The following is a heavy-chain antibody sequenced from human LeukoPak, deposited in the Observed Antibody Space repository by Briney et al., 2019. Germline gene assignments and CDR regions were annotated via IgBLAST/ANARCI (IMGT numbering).Heavy chain of an antibody. V-gene: IGHV3-21*01. Sequence: PGGSLRLSCAGSGFTFSSYTMNWVRQAPGKGLEWVSSISSSATYKYYADSVRGRFTISRDGAKNSLFLHMNSLRAEDTAVYYCARRIGDSYFYGMDLWGQGTPVTVSS. D-gene: IGHD3-16*02. CDR1: GFTFSSYT. CDR2: ISSSATYK. CDR3: ARRIGDSYFYGMDL. J-gene: IGHJ6*02.